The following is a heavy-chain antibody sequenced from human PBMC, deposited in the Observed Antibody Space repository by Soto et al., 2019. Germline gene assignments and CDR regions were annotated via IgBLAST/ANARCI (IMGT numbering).Heavy chain of an antibody. V-gene: IGHV4-39*01. Sequence: NPSETLSLTCGVSGGSSIRSSYYWVWIRQPPGKGLEWIGSMYHSGSSYYNPSLKSRVTISVDTPKNQFSLKLSSVTATDTAVYYCARHSCTDGLCSGSPYYFDYWGQGALVTVSS. D-gene: IGHD2-8*01. CDR1: GGSSIRSSYY. CDR2: MYHSGSS. CDR3: ARHSCTDGLCSGSPYYFDY. J-gene: IGHJ4*02.